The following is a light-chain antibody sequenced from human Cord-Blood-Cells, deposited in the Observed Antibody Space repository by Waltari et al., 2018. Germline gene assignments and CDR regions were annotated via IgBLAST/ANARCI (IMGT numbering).Light chain of an antibody. J-gene: IGLJ1*01. CDR1: NIGSQH. Sequence: SYVLTQPPSLSVAPRKTARMTCGGNNIGSQHVHWYQQKSGQAPGLVIYYDSDRPSGIPERFSGSNSGNTATLTISRVEAGDEADYYCQVWDSSSDYVFGTGTKVTVL. V-gene: IGLV3-21*04. CDR2: YDS. CDR3: QVWDSSSDYV.